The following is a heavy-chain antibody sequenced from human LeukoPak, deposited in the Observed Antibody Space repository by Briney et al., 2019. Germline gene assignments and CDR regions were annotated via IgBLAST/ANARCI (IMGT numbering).Heavy chain of an antibody. CDR1: GFTFSSYS. CDR2: ISSSSYI. V-gene: IGHV3-21*01. Sequence: GGSLRLSCAASGFTFSSYSMNWVRQAPGKGLEWVSSISSSSYIYYADSVKGRFTISRDNAKNSLYLQMNSLRAEDTAVYYCARDLGYCSGGSCYHDAFDIWGQGTMVTVSS. CDR3: ARDLGYCSGGSCYHDAFDI. J-gene: IGHJ3*02. D-gene: IGHD2-15*01.